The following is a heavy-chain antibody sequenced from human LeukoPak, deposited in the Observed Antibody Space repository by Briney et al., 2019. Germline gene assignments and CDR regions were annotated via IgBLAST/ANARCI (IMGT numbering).Heavy chain of an antibody. V-gene: IGHV3-23*01. D-gene: IGHD3-9*01. Sequence: GGSLRLSCAASGFIFRNYAMSWVRQAPGKGLEWVSAITGSGDTTYYADSVKGRFTISRDNSKNTLFLQMISLRAEDTALYYCARDRPYYDILFGAFDVWGQGTMVTVSS. CDR1: GFIFRNYA. J-gene: IGHJ3*01. CDR2: ITGSGDTT. CDR3: ARDRPYYDILFGAFDV.